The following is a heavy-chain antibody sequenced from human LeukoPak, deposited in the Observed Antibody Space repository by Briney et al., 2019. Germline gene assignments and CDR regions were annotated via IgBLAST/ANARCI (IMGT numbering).Heavy chain of an antibody. CDR2: INHSGST. D-gene: IGHD5-12*01. CDR3: ARGGSGYARYYYYYGMDV. CDR1: GGSFSGYY. Sequence: SETLSLTCAVYGGSFSGYYWSWIRQPPGKGLEWIGEINHSGSTNYNPSLKSRVTISVDTSKNQFSLKLSSVTAADTAVYYCARGGSGYARYYYYYGMDVWGQGTTVTVSS. V-gene: IGHV4-34*01. J-gene: IGHJ6*02.